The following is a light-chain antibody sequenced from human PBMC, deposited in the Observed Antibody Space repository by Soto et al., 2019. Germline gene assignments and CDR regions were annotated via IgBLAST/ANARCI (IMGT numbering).Light chain of an antibody. CDR1: QSVSSSY. CDR2: GAS. J-gene: IGKJ3*01. V-gene: IGKV3-20*01. CDR3: QQDGSAAPVT. Sequence: EIVLTQSPGTLSLSPGERATLSCRASQSVSSSYLAWYQPEPGQAPRLLIYGASSRATGIPDRYGGSGSGTGFTLAISCLESENLAVYFCQQDGSAAPVTFGPGTKVDIK.